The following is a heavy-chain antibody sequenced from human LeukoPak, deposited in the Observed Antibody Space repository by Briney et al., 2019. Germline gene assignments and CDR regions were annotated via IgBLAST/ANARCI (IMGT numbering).Heavy chain of an antibody. D-gene: IGHD1-1*01. J-gene: IGHJ5*02. CDR3: ARESLGNFDP. CDR1: GGSFSGYY. CDR2: INHSGST. V-gene: IGHV4-34*01. Sequence: PSETLSLTCAVYGGSFSGYYWSWIRQPPGKGLEWIGEINHSGSTNYNPSLKSRVTISVDTSKNQFSLKLSSVTAADTAVYYCARESLGNFDPWGQGTLVTVSS.